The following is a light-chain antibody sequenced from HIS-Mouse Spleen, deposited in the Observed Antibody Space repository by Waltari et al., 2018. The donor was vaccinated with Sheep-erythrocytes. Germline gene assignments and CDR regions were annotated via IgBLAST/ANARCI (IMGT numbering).Light chain of an antibody. Sequence: QSALTQPRSVSGSPGQSVTISCTGTSSDVGGYNYVSWYQQHPGKAPKLMIYDVSKRPSWVPDRFSGSKSGKTAYLTSSGLQAEDEADYYCCSYAGSYTYVFGTGTKVTVL. J-gene: IGLJ1*01. CDR2: DVS. CDR1: SSDVGGYNY. CDR3: CSYAGSYTYV. V-gene: IGLV2-11*01.